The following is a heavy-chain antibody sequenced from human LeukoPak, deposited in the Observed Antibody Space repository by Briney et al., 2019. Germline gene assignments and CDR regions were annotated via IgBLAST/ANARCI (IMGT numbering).Heavy chain of an antibody. D-gene: IGHD5-24*01. J-gene: IGHJ4*02. CDR3: ARGGARRDGYNYAY. V-gene: IGHV4-59*01. Sequence: PSETLSLTCTVSGGSISSYYWSWIRQPPGKGLEWIGYIYYSGSTNYNPSLKSRVTISVDTSKNQFSLKPSSVTAADTAVYYCARGGARRDGYNYAYWGQGTLVTVSS. CDR1: GGSISSYY. CDR2: IYYSGST.